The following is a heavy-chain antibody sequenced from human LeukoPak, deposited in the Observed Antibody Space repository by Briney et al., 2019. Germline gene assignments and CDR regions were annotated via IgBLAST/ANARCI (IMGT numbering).Heavy chain of an antibody. J-gene: IGHJ3*02. D-gene: IGHD6-13*01. V-gene: IGHV3-21*01. CDR3: ARDGSSWYAGDAFDI. CDR1: GFTFSSYS. CDR2: ISSSSSYI. Sequence: PGGSLRLSCAASGFTFSSYSMTWVRQAPGKGLEWVSSISSSSSYIYYADSVKGRFTISRDNAKNSLYLQMNSLRAEDTAVYYCARDGSSWYAGDAFDIWGQGTMVTVSS.